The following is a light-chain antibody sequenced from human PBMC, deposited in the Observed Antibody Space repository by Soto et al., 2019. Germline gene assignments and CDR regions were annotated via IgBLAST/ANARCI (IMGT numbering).Light chain of an antibody. CDR3: QPYGSSPPYN. J-gene: IGKJ2*01. Sequence: EIVLTQSPGTLSLSPGERATLSCRANQSVSSAYLAWYQQKPGQAPRLLISGASIRATGIPERFSGSGSGTDFTLTHSRLEPEDSAVYYFQPYGSSPPYNFGQETKLEIK. V-gene: IGKV3-20*01. CDR1: QSVSSAY. CDR2: GAS.